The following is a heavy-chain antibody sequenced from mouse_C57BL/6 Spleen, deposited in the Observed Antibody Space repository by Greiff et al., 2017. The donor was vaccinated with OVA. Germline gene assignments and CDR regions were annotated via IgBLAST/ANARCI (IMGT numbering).Heavy chain of an antibody. CDR2: IYPGSGST. Sequence: VQLQQPGAELVKPGASVKMSCKASGYTFTSYWITWVKQRPGQGLEWIGDIYPGSGSTNYNEKFKGKATLTVDTSSSTAYMQLSSLTSEDSAVYYCARGYYYGSGDAMDYWGQGTSVTVSS. J-gene: IGHJ4*01. CDR3: ARGYYYGSGDAMDY. V-gene: IGHV1-55*01. CDR1: GYTFTSYW. D-gene: IGHD1-1*01.